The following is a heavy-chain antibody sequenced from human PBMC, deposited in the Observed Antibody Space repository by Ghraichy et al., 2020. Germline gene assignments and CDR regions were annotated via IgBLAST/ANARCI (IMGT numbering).Heavy chain of an antibody. J-gene: IGHJ4*02. CDR2: IHYRENT. V-gene: IGHV4-59*08. Sequence: GSLRLSCTVSVGSISSYYWSWIRQPPGKGLEWIGYIHYRENTKYNPSLTGRVTISIDTSNNQFSLKLSSVTAADTALYYCARHGRDHGDSYHDFWGQGTLVTVST. D-gene: IGHD3-22*01. CDR3: ARHGRDHGDSYHDF. CDR1: VGSISSYY.